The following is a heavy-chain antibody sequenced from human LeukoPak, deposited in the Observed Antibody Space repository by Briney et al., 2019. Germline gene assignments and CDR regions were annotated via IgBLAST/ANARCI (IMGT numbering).Heavy chain of an antibody. Sequence: GESLKISCKGSGYSFTSNWIGWVRQMPGKGLEWMGIIYPGDSDTRYSPSFQGQVTISADKSISTAYLQWSSLKASDTAMYYCARQEINGDDAFDIWGQGTMVTVSS. CDR1: GYSFTSNW. CDR2: IYPGDSDT. V-gene: IGHV5-51*01. CDR3: ARQEINGDDAFDI. J-gene: IGHJ3*02. D-gene: IGHD3-10*01.